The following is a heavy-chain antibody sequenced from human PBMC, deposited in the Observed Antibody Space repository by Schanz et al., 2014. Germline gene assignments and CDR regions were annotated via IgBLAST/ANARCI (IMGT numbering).Heavy chain of an antibody. J-gene: IGHJ4*02. CDR1: GYPFTSDD. V-gene: IGHV1-18*01. Sequence: QVQLVQSEAEVKKPGSSVKVSCRASGYPFTSDDITWVRQAPGQGLEWMGWITAYNGDTNYALKLQGRVTMTTDTSTGTAYMELRSLRSDDTALYYCARGYGDSPTDFWGQGTLVTVSS. CDR2: ITAYNGDT. D-gene: IGHD4-17*01. CDR3: ARGYGDSPTDF.